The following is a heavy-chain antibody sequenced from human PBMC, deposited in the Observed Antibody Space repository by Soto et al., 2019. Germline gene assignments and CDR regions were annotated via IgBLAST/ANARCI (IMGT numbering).Heavy chain of an antibody. CDR1: GVSLSGYY. Sequence: QVQLQQWGAGPLKPSETLSLTCAVYGVSLSGYYWSWIRQPPGKGLEWIGEIDNSGKTNYSPSLKSRVTISADTSKNQSSLTVTYLTAADTAVYYCARGRDGGAADWGQGSRVTVSS. CDR3: ARGRDGGAAD. D-gene: IGHD3-16*01. V-gene: IGHV4-34*01. CDR2: IDNSGKT. J-gene: IGHJ4*02.